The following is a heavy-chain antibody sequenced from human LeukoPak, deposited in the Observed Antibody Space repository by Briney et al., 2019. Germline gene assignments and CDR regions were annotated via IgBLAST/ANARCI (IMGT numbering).Heavy chain of an antibody. V-gene: IGHV3-64D*08. Sequence: NTDHATSVKGRFIISRDNSKNTLSVQMNSLSPEDTGVYFCAKNRTRWSVLLGFENMDVWGKGTTVTVSS. D-gene: IGHD2/OR15-2a*01. CDR3: AKNRTRWSVLLGFENMDV. J-gene: IGHJ6*03. CDR2: NT.